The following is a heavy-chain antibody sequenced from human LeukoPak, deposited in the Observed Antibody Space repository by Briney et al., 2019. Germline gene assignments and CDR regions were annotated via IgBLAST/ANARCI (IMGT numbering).Heavy chain of an antibody. CDR1: GYTFTIYA. V-gene: IGHV1-3*01. CDR2: INAGNGNT. CDR3: ARVGSGSYPSYFDY. J-gene: IGHJ4*02. Sequence: ASVKVSCKASGYTFTIYAMHWVRQAPGQRLEWMGWINAGNGNTKYSQKFQGRVTITRDTSASTAYMELSSLRSEDTAVYYCARVGSGSYPSYFDYWGQGTLVTVSS. D-gene: IGHD3-10*01.